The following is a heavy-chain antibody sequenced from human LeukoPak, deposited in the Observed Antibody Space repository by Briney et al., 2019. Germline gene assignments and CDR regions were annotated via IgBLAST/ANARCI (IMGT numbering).Heavy chain of an antibody. V-gene: IGHV1-2*04. CDR2: INPNSGGT. J-gene: IGHJ4*02. CDR3: ARSSQMDTAMVLSLDY. D-gene: IGHD5-18*01. Sequence: ASVKVSCKASGYTFTCYYTHWMRQAPGQGLDWMGWINPNSGGTNYAQKFQGWVTMTRDTSISTAYRELSRLRSDDTAVYYCARSSQMDTAMVLSLDYWGQGTLVTVSS. CDR1: GYTFTCYY.